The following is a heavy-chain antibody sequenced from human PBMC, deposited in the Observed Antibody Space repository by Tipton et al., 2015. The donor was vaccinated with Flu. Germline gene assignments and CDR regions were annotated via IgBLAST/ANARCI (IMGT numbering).Heavy chain of an antibody. CDR3: LRDARVSGDH. CDR2: IDPKNGGT. D-gene: IGHD2-15*01. Sequence: QVQLVQSGAEVKEPGASVKVSCKTSGYTFTGYYLHWVRQAPGQGLEWVGRIDPKNGGTNSAQRFRGRVTLTSDTSTTTAHMELYNLSSDDTAVYYCLRDARVSGDHWGQGTLVTVSS. J-gene: IGHJ5*02. CDR1: GYTFTGYY. V-gene: IGHV1-2*06.